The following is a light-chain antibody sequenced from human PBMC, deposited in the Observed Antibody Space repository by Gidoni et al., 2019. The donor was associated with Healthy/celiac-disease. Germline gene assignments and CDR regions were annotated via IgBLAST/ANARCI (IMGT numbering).Light chain of an antibody. J-gene: IGLJ2*01. CDR1: SSDVGGYNY. CDR2: DVS. V-gene: IGLV2-14*01. CDR3: SSYTSSSTVV. Sequence: QSALTQPASVSGSPGQPITISCTVTSSDVGGYNYVSWYQQHPGKATKLMIYDVSNRPSGVSNRFSGSKSSNTASLTSSGLQAEDEADYYCSSYTSSSTVVFGGGTKLTVL.